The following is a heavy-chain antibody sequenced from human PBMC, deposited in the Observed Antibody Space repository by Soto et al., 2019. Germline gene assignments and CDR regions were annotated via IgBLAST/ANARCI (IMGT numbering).Heavy chain of an antibody. CDR2: IIPLLDVT. D-gene: IGHD3-10*01. J-gene: IGHJ4*02. Sequence: QVQLVQSGAEVKKPGSSVKVSCKASGGTFSTYTINWVRQAPGQGLKWMGRIIPLLDVTNNAQRFQGRVTITADKSTSTVYMELTSLTSQDTAVYYCARDSGTVGYDDSWGQGTLVTVSS. CDR1: GGTFSTYT. CDR3: ARDSGTVGYDDS. V-gene: IGHV1-69*08.